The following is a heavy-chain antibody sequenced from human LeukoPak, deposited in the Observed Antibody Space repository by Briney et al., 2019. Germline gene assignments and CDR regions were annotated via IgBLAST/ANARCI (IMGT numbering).Heavy chain of an antibody. Sequence: GGSLRLSCAASGFTFSNYAMSWVRQAPGKGLEWVAGINGSSGTTYYIDSVQGRFTICRDNSKATLYLQMNSLRDDDTTIYYCAKSWSCVQYNDWLCYFDYWGQGTLVTVSS. D-gene: IGHD3-9*01. CDR3: AKSWSCVQYNDWLCYFDY. V-gene: IGHV3-23*01. CDR2: INGSSGTT. CDR1: GFTFSNYA. J-gene: IGHJ4*02.